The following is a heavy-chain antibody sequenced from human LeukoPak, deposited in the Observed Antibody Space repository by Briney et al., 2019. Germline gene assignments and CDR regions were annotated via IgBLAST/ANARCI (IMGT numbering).Heavy chain of an antibody. Sequence: GESLRLSCAASGFTFSSYAMSWVRQAPGKGLEWVSGISGSGGSTYYADSVKGRFTISRDNSENTLYLQMNSLRAEDTAVYFCAKLRFGELIDYWGQGPLVTVSS. CDR1: GFTFSSYA. CDR2: ISGSGGST. V-gene: IGHV3-23*01. CDR3: AKLRFGELIDY. J-gene: IGHJ4*02. D-gene: IGHD3-10*01.